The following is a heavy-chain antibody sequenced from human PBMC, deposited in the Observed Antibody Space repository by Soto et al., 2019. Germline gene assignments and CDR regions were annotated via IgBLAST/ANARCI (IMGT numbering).Heavy chain of an antibody. V-gene: IGHV3-7*01. CDR2: IKQDGSEK. D-gene: IGHD4-17*01. CDR3: ARAVHYWVTTSREPFDY. CDR1: GFTFSSYW. Sequence: GGSLRLSCAASGFTFSSYWMSWVRQAPGKGLEWVANIKQDGSEKYYVDSVKGRFTISRDNAKNSLYLQMNSLRAEDTAVYYCARAVHYWVTTSREPFDYWGQGTLVTVSS. J-gene: IGHJ4*02.